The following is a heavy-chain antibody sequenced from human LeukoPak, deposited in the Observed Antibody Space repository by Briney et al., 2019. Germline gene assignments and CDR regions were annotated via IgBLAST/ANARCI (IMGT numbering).Heavy chain of an antibody. CDR3: ATLNYDSSGYYYYYYYGMDV. CDR2: ISGSGGST. V-gene: IGHV3-23*01. CDR1: GFTFSSYA. D-gene: IGHD3-22*01. J-gene: IGHJ6*02. Sequence: GGSLRLSCAASGFTFSSYAMSWVRQAPGKGLEWVSAISGSGGSTYYADSVKGRFTISRDNSKNTLYLQMNSLRAEDTAVYYCATLNYDSSGYYYYYYYGMDVWGQGTTVTVSS.